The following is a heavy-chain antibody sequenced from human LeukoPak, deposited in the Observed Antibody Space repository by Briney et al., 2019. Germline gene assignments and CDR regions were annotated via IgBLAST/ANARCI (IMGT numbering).Heavy chain of an antibody. Sequence: SVKVSCKASGGTFSSYAISWVRQAPGQGLEWMGGIIPIFGTANYAQKFQGRVTITADKSTSTAYMELSSLRSEDTAVYYCARVLGYYDSSGYYYLGNWFDPWGQGTLVTVSS. CDR2: IIPIFGTA. CDR3: ARVLGYYDSSGYYYLGNWFDP. CDR1: GGTFSSYA. V-gene: IGHV1-69*06. J-gene: IGHJ5*02. D-gene: IGHD3-22*01.